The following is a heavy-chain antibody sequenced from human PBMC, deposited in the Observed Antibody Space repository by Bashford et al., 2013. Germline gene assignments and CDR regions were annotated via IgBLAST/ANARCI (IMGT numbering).Heavy chain of an antibody. D-gene: IGHD3-22*01. Sequence: SETLSLTCTVSGGSISSGGYYWSWIRQHPGKGLEWIGYIYYSGSTYYNPSLKSRVTISVDTSKNQFSLKLSSVTAADTAVYYCAKPGGYYDSSGYYDYWGQGTLVTVSS. V-gene: IGHV4-31*03. J-gene: IGHJ4*02. CDR3: AKPGGYYDSSGYYDY. CDR1: GGSISSGGYY. CDR2: IYYSGST.